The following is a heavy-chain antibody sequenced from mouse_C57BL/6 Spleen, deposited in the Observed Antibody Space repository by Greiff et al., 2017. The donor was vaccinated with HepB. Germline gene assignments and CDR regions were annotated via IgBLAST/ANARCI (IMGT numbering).Heavy chain of an antibody. V-gene: IGHV1-20*01. CDR2: INPYNGDT. J-gene: IGHJ3*01. Sequence: EVQVVESGPELVKPGDSVKISCKASGYSFTGYFMNWVMQSHGKSLEWIGRINPYNGDTYYNQKFKGKATLTVDKSSSTAHMELRSLTSEDSAVYYCARSDYYGSSPLFAYWGQGTLVTVSA. CDR1: GYSFTGYF. CDR3: ARSDYYGSSPLFAY. D-gene: IGHD1-1*01.